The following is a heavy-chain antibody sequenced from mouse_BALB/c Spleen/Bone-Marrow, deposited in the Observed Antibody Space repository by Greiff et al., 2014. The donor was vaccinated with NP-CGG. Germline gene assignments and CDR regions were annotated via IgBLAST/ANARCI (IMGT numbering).Heavy chain of an antibody. CDR1: GFNIKDTY. CDR2: IDPANGNT. D-gene: IGHD2-10*01. V-gene: IGHV14-3*02. Sequence: DVKLVESGAELVKPGASVKLSCTASGFNIKDTYMHWVKQRPEQGLEWIGRIDPANGNTKYDPKFQGKATITADTSSNTAYLQLSSLASEDTAVYYCARPTSYWGQGTLVTVS. J-gene: IGHJ3*01. CDR3: ARPTSY.